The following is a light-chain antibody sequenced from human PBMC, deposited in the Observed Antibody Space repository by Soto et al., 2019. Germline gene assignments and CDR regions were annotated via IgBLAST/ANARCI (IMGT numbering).Light chain of an antibody. CDR3: SSYTSSSTLV. CDR1: SSDVGGYNY. J-gene: IGLJ1*01. CDR2: EIS. Sequence: QSVLTQPASVSGSPGQSITISCAGTSSDVGGYNYVSWYQHHPGKAPKLMIYEISNRPSGVSNRFSGSKSANTASLTISGLQAEDEADYYCSSYTSSSTLVFGTGTKLTVL. V-gene: IGLV2-14*01.